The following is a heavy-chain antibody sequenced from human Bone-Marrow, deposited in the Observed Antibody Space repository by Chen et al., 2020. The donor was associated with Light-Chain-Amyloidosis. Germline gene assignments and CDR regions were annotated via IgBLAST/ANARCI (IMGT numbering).Heavy chain of an antibody. CDR1: GGTFSSYT. Sequence: QVQLVQSGAEVKKPGSSVKVSCKASGGTFSSYTISWVRQAPGQGLEWMGRIIPILGIANYAEKFQGRGTITADKSTSTAYMERSSLRSEDTAVYYCATIFLDDYYMDVWGKGTTVTVSS. CDR3: ATIFLDDYYMDV. CDR2: IIPILGIA. J-gene: IGHJ6*03. D-gene: IGHD3-3*01. V-gene: IGHV1-69*02.